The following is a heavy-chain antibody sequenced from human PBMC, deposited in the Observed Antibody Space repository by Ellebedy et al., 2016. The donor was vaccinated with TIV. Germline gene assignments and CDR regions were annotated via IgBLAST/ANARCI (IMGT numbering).Heavy chain of an antibody. D-gene: IGHD1-26*01. Sequence: GESLKISCAASGFTFSWYWMNWVRQVPGKGLEWVANIKQDGSEKYYVDYVRGRFTISRDNAKNSLYMQMNSLRDEDTARNYCAFNREGHYWGQGTLVTVSS. CDR3: AFNREGHY. V-gene: IGHV3-7*01. CDR2: IKQDGSEK. CDR1: GFTFSWYW. J-gene: IGHJ4*02.